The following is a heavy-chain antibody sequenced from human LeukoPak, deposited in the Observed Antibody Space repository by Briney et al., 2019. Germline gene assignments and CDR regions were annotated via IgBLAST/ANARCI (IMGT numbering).Heavy chain of an antibody. J-gene: IGHJ6*03. CDR1: GFTFSSYA. CDR3: ARGDMVRGLYYMDV. D-gene: IGHD3-10*01. CDR2: ISGSGGTT. Sequence: GGSLRLSCAASGFTFSSYAMNWVRQAPGKGLEWVSAISGSGGTTYYADSVKGRFIISRDNSKNTLYLQMNSLRAEDTAVYYCARGDMVRGLYYMDVWGRGTTVTVSS. V-gene: IGHV3-23*01.